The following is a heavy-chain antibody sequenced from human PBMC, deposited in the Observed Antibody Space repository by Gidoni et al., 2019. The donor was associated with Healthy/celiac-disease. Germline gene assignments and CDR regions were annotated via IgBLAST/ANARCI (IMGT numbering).Heavy chain of an antibody. CDR3: AKDLLRYSLWADYFDY. CDR1: GFTFSSYA. CDR2: ISGSGGST. J-gene: IGHJ4*02. D-gene: IGHD3-9*01. Sequence: EVQLLESGGGLVQPGGSLSLSCAASGFTFSSYAMSWVRQAPGKGLEWVSAISGSGGSTYYADAVKGRFTISRDNSKNTLYLQMSSLRAEDTAVYYCAKDLLRYSLWADYFDYWGQGTLVTVSS. V-gene: IGHV3-23*01.